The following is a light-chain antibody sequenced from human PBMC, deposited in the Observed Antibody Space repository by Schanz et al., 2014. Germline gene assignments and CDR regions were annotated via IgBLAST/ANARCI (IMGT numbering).Light chain of an antibody. CDR3: QQYGSSPQT. J-gene: IGKJ1*01. CDR2: GAS. V-gene: IGKV3-20*01. CDR1: QSVSSSY. Sequence: EIVLTQSPGTLSLSPGERATLSCRASQSVSSSYLAWHQQKPGQAPRLLIYGASRRATGIPDRFSGSGSGTDFTLTISRLEPEDFAVYYCQQYGSSPQTFGQGTKVEIK.